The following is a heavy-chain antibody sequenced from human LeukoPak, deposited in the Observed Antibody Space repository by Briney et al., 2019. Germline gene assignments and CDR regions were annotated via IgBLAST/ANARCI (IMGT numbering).Heavy chain of an antibody. J-gene: IGHJ6*02. Sequence: GGSLRLSCAASGFTFSTYAMHWVRQAPGKGLEWVTVIWYDGSNKYYADSVKGRFTISRDNSKNTLYLQMNSLRAEDTAVYYCARVAYCIGDCSAGGMDVWGPGTTVTVSS. V-gene: IGHV3-33*01. D-gene: IGHD2-21*02. CDR3: ARVAYCIGDCSAGGMDV. CDR2: IWYDGSNK. CDR1: GFTFSTYA.